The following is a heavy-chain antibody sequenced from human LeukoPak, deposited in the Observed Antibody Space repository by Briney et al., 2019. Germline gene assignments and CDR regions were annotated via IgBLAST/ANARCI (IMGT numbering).Heavy chain of an antibody. CDR1: GFTFTSFA. CDR2: ISNSGTAT. CDR3: ARGIRGVVVPAAIMYS. Sequence: PGGSLRLSCAASGFTFTSFAMSWVRQAPGKELEWVSAISNSGTATYYADSVKGRFTISRDNSKNTLWLQMNSLRAEDTAVYYCARGIRGVVVPAAIMYSWGQGTLVTVSS. D-gene: IGHD2-2*01. J-gene: IGHJ4*02. V-gene: IGHV3-23*01.